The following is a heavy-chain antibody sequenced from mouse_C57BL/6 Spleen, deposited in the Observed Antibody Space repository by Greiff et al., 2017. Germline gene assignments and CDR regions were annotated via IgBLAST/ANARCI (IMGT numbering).Heavy chain of an antibody. D-gene: IGHD2-4*01. Sequence: LQQSGGGLVQPGGSMKLSCVASGFTFSNYWMNWVRQSPEKGLEWVAQIRLKSDNYATHYAESVKGRFTISRDDSKSSVYLQMNNLRAEDTGIYYCTSMITTRYYFDYWGQGTTLTVSS. CDR3: TSMITTRYYFDY. CDR2: IRLKSDNYAT. J-gene: IGHJ2*01. V-gene: IGHV6-3*01. CDR1: GFTFSNYW.